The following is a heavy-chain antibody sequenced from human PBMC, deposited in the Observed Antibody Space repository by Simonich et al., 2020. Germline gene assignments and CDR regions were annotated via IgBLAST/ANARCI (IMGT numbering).Heavy chain of an antibody. CDR1: GYTFTSYD. CDR3: ARTYSGSYYYFDY. J-gene: IGHJ4*02. Sequence: QVQLVQSGAEVKKPWASVKVSCKASGYTFTSYDINWVRQATGQGIEWMGWMNPNSGNTGYAQKFQGRVTITRNTSISTAYMELSSLRSEDTAVYYCARTYSGSYYYFDYCGQGTLVTVSS. V-gene: IGHV1-8*03. CDR2: MNPNSGNT. D-gene: IGHD1-26*01.